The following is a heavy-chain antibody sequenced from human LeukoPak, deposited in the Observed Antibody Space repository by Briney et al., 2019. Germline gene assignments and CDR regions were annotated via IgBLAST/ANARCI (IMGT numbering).Heavy chain of an antibody. Sequence: ASVKVSRKASGYTFTGYYMHWVRQAPGQGLEWMGWINPNSGGTNYAQKFQGRVTMTRDTSISTAYMELSRLRSDDTAVYYCARTIMGSSWSRNFDYWGQGTLVTVSS. CDR2: INPNSGGT. D-gene: IGHD6-13*01. J-gene: IGHJ4*02. CDR1: GYTFTGYY. CDR3: ARTIMGSSWSRNFDY. V-gene: IGHV1-2*02.